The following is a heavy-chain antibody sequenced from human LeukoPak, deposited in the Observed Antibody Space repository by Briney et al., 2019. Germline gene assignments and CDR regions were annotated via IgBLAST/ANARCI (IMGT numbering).Heavy chain of an antibody. V-gene: IGHV4-4*07. CDR2: IYTSGST. J-gene: IGHJ3*02. Sequence: SETLSLTCTVSGGSISSYYWSWIRQPAGKGLEWIGRIYTSGSTNYNPSLKSRVTMSVDTSKNQFSLKLSSVTAADTAVYYCARGEGSGLGGSGAFDIWGQGTMVTVSS. CDR3: ARGEGSGLGGSGAFDI. CDR1: GGSISSYY. D-gene: IGHD6-19*01.